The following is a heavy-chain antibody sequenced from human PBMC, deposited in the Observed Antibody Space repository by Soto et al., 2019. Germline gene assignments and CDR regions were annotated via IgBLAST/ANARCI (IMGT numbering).Heavy chain of an antibody. CDR3: AIGGGDYNYFDH. CDR2: IKSDGSST. D-gene: IGHD3-3*01. Sequence: EVQLVESGGGLVQPGGSLRLSCAASGFLFSTNWMFWVRQVPRKGLLWVSRIKSDGSSTSYADSVKGRFTISRDNTKNTLYLQMTRLRAEDTAVYYCAIGGGDYNYFDHWGQGILVTVSS. J-gene: IGHJ4*02. V-gene: IGHV3-74*01. CDR1: GFLFSTNW.